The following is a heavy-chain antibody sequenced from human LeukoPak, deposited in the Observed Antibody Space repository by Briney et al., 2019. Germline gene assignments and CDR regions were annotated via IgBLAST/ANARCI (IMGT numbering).Heavy chain of an antibody. J-gene: IGHJ4*02. CDR3: ARDSPRITGARSFDY. V-gene: IGHV1-69*05. Sequence: SVKVSCKASGGTFSSYAISWVRQAPGQGLEWMGGIIPILGTANYAQKFQGRVTITTDESTSTAYMELSSLRSEDTAVYYCARDSPRITGARSFDYWGQGTLVTVSS. CDR1: GGTFSSYA. D-gene: IGHD1-20*01. CDR2: IIPILGTA.